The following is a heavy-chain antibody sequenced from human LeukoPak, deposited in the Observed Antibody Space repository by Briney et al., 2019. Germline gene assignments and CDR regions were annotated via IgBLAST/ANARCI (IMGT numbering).Heavy chain of an antibody. CDR1: GGSISSYY. CDR2: IYYSGST. CDR3: ARAPAATGADAFDI. J-gene: IGHJ3*02. Sequence: KPSETLSLTCTVSGGSISSYYWSWIRQPPGKGLEWIWYIYYSGSTNYNPSLKNRVTISVDTSKNQFSLKLSSVTAADTAVYYCARAPAATGADAFDIWGQGTMVTVSS. V-gene: IGHV4-59*01. D-gene: IGHD6-25*01.